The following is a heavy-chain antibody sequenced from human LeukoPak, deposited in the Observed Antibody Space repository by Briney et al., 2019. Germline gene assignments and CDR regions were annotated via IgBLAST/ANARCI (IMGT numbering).Heavy chain of an antibody. CDR2: ISGGGETT. CDR1: GFTFSSYW. Sequence: GGSLRLSCAASGFTFSSYWMSWVRQAPGKGLEWVSSISGGGETTYYADSAKGRFTISRDNSQNTLYLQMNSLRAEDTAVYYCARDYADYVGYFFFDYWGQGTLVTVSS. D-gene: IGHD4-17*01. V-gene: IGHV3-23*01. CDR3: ARDYADYVGYFFFDY. J-gene: IGHJ4*02.